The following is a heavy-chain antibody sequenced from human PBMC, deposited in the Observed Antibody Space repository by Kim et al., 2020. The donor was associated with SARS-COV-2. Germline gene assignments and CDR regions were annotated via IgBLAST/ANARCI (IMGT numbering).Heavy chain of an antibody. J-gene: IGHJ6*03. CDR1: GGSISSSSYY. CDR2: IYYSGST. D-gene: IGHD3-3*01. Sequence: SETLSLTCTVSGGSISSSSYYWGWIRQPPGKGLEWIGSIYYSGSTYYNPSLKSRVTISVDTSKNQFSLKLSSVTAADTAVYYCARDRTTIFGVTIEYYYYYMDVWGKGTTVTVSS. V-gene: IGHV4-39*02. CDR3: ARDRTTIFGVTIEYYYYYMDV.